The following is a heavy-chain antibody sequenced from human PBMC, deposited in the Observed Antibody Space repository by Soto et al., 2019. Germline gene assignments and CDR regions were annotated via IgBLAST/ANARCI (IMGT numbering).Heavy chain of an antibody. Sequence: SETLSLTCAVYGGSFSGYYWSWIRQPPGKGLEWIGEINHSGSTNYNPSLKSRVTISVDTSKNQFSLKLSSVTAADTAVYYCATAMVRGVIGPYPEWGQGTLVTVSS. CDR3: ATAMVRGVIGPYPE. V-gene: IGHV4-34*01. CDR1: GGSFSGYY. J-gene: IGHJ4*02. CDR2: INHSGST. D-gene: IGHD3-10*01.